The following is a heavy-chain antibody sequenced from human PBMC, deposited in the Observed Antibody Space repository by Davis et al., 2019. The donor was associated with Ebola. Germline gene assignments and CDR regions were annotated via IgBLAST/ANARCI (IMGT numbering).Heavy chain of an antibody. CDR2: INPNSGVT. V-gene: IGHV1-2*04. D-gene: IGHD3-10*01. CDR1: GYTFTGYY. Sequence: ASVKVSCKASGYTFTGYYMHWVRQAPGQGLEWMGWINPNSGVTNYAQKFQGWVTMTRDTSISTAYMELSRLRSDDTAVYYCARFMVRGAPRYYYYGMDVWGQGTTVTVSS. J-gene: IGHJ6*02. CDR3: ARFMVRGAPRYYYYGMDV.